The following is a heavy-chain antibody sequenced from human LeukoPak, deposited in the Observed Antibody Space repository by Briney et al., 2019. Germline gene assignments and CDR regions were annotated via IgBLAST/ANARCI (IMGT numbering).Heavy chain of an antibody. D-gene: IGHD3-3*01. CDR2: ISSTSNTK. J-gene: IGHJ5*02. Sequence: GGSLRLSCAASGFTFSSYSMNWVRQAAGKGLEWVSYISSTSNTKYYADSVEGRFTISRDNAKDSLYLQLNSLRAEDTAVYYCARDTRRGYDFWSGQTGWFDPWGQGTRVTVSS. V-gene: IGHV3-48*04. CDR1: GFTFSSYS. CDR3: ARDTRRGYDFWSGQTGWFDP.